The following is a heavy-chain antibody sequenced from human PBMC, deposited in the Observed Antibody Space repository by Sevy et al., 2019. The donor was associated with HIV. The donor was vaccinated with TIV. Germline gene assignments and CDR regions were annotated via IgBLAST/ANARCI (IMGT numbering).Heavy chain of an antibody. Sequence: GGSLRLSCAASGFTVSSNYISWVRQAPGKGLEWVSVIYSGGSTYYADSVKGRFTISRDNSKNTLYLQMNSLRAEDTAIYYCARVNCSGCSCYYYYGMDVWGQGTTVTVSS. CDR3: ARVNCSGCSCYYYYGMDV. J-gene: IGHJ6*02. V-gene: IGHV3-53*01. D-gene: IGHD2-15*01. CDR1: GFTVSSNY. CDR2: IYSGGST.